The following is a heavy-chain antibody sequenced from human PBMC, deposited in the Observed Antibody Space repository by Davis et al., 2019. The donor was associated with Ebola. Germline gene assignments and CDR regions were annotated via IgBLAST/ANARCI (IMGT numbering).Heavy chain of an antibody. J-gene: IGHJ6*02. CDR2: ISYDGSNK. Sequence: GESLKISCAASGFTFSSYAMPWVRQAPGKGLEWVAVISYDGSNKYYADSVKGRFTISRDNAKDTVYLEMNSLRAEDTAVYYCARDGYSSSSDVWGQGTTVTVSS. V-gene: IGHV3-30*04. CDR3: ARDGYSSSSDV. D-gene: IGHD2-2*01. CDR1: GFTFSSYA.